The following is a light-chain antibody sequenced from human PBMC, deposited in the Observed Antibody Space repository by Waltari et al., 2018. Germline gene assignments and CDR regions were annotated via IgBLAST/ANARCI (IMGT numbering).Light chain of an antibody. CDR2: AAS. J-gene: IGKJ4*01. CDR3: QQLNSYL. V-gene: IGKV1-9*01. CDR1: QGISSY. Sequence: IQLTQSPSSLSASVGDRVTITCRASQGISSYLAWYQQKPGIAPRLLIYAASTLQTGVPSRFSGSGSGTDFTLTISNLQPEDFATYYCQQLNSYLFGGGTKVEI.